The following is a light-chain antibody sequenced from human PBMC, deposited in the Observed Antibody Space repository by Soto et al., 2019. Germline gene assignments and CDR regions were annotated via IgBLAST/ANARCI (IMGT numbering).Light chain of an antibody. CDR1: SSDVGAYNY. Sequence: QSVLTQPRSVSGSPGQSVTISCTGTSSDVGAYNYVSWYQQHPGKAPKVMISDVNRRPSGVPDRFSGSKSGNTASLTISGLQTEDEADYYCSSYAGRLHVFGTGTKLTVL. J-gene: IGLJ1*01. CDR3: SSYAGRLHV. V-gene: IGLV2-11*01. CDR2: DVN.